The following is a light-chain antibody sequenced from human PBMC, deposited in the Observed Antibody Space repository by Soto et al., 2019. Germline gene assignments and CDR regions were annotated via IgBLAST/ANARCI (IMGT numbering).Light chain of an antibody. V-gene: IGKV1-8*01. CDR1: QGISSY. CDR2: AAS. CDR3: QQYYSYPNT. J-gene: IGKJ2*01. Sequence: AIRMTQSPSSLSASTGDRVTITCRASQGISSYLAWYQQKPGKAPKLLIYAASTLQSGVPSRFSGSGSGTDFTLTISCLQSEDFATYYCQQYYSYPNTFDQGTKLEIK.